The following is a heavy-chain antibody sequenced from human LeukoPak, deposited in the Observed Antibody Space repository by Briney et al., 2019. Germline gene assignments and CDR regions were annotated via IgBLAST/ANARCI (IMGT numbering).Heavy chain of an antibody. CDR3: ARHPLWFGELAHFDY. CDR2: INHTGST. Sequence: PSETLSLTCAVYGGSFSSYYWSWIRQPPGKGLKWIGEINHTGSTNYNPSLKSRVTISVDTSKNQFSLKLSSVTAADTAVYYCARHPLWFGELAHFDYWGQGTLVTVSS. D-gene: IGHD3-10*01. V-gene: IGHV4-34*01. J-gene: IGHJ4*02. CDR1: GGSFSSYY.